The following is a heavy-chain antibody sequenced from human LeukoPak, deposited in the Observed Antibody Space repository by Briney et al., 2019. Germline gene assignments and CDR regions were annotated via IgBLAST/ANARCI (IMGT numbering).Heavy chain of an antibody. J-gene: IGHJ4*02. Sequence: ASVKVSCKVSGYTLTELSMHWVRQAPGKGLEWMGGFDPEDGETIYAQKFQGRVTMTEDTSTDTAYMELSSLRSEDTAVYYCATGPYYYGSGSYQDRSGYWGQGTLVTVSS. V-gene: IGHV1-24*01. D-gene: IGHD3-10*01. CDR2: FDPEDGET. CDR1: GYTLTELS. CDR3: ATGPYYYGSGSYQDRSGY.